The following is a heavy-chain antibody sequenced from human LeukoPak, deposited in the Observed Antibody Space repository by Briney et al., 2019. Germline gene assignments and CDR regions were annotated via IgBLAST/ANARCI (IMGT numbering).Heavy chain of an antibody. V-gene: IGHV4-38-2*02. CDR2: IYHSGST. D-gene: IGHD7-27*01. Sequence: SETLSLTCSVSGYSISSGYYWGWIRQPPGKGLDWIGSIYHSGSTYYNPSLKSRVTISVDTSKNQFSLKLSSVTAADTAVYYCARDAGTGPYYFDYWGQGTLVTVSS. CDR3: ARDAGTGPYYFDY. J-gene: IGHJ4*02. CDR1: GYSISSGYY.